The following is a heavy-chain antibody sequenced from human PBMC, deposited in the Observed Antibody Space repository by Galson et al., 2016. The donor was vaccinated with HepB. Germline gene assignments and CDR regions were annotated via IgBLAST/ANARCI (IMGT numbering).Heavy chain of an antibody. CDR1: RFTFNTYW. D-gene: IGHD4-17*01. V-gene: IGHV3-21*01. Sequence: SLRLSCAASRFTFNTYWMNWVRQAPGKGLEWVSSISVTGEVIHYADSIQGRFTISRDNAKSSVRLEMNNLRVEDTAVYYCVGDYSSLDAFDIWGQGTMVTVSS. CDR3: VGDYSSLDAFDI. J-gene: IGHJ3*02. CDR2: ISVTGEVI.